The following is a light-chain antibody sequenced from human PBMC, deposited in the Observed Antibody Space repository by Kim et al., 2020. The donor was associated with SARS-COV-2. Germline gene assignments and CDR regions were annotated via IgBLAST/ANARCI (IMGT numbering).Light chain of an antibody. V-gene: IGKV3-15*01. CDR1: QSSSRN. CDR2: GTS. CDR3: QQYNNWPLPCT. Sequence: PEERDTLSCRASQSSSRNLAWYQQKPGQAPRSLFYGTSTRATGVPARFSASGSGKEFTLTISSLQSEDFAVYYCQQYNNWPLPCTFGQGTKLEI. J-gene: IGKJ2*02.